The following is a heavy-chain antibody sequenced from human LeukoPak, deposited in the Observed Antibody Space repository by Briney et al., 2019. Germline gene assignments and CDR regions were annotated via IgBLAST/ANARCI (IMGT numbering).Heavy chain of an antibody. CDR1: GYTFTGYY. J-gene: IGHJ3*02. D-gene: IGHD5/OR15-5a*01. CDR2: INPNSGGT. CDR3: ARDLPDSDAFDI. Sequence: ASVTVSCTASGYTFTGYYMHWVRQAPGQGLEWMGWINPNSGGTNYAQKFQGRVTMTRDTSISTAYMELSRLRSDDTAAYYCARDLPDSDAFDIWGQGTMVTVSS. V-gene: IGHV1-2*02.